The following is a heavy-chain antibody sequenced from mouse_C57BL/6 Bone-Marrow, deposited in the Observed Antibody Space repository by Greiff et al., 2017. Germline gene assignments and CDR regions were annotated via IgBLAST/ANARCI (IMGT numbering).Heavy chain of an antibody. CDR2: IDPSDSYT. J-gene: IGHJ3*01. V-gene: IGHV1-69*01. CDR3: ARRGVDYDYPWFAY. CDR1: GYTFTSYW. D-gene: IGHD2-4*01. Sequence: QVQLKESGAELVMPGASVKLSCKASGYTFTSYWMNWVKQRPGQGLEWIGEIDPSDSYTNYNQKFKGKSTLTVDKSSSTAYMQLSSLTSEDSAVYYCARRGVDYDYPWFAYWGQGTLVTVSS.